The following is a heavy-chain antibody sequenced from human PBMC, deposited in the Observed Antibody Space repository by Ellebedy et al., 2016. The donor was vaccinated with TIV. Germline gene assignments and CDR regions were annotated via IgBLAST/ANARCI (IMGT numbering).Heavy chain of an antibody. J-gene: IGHJ6*03. D-gene: IGHD1-1*01. CDR1: GGSISSSTYY. CDR2: IYYSGST. V-gene: IGHV4-39*07. Sequence: GSLRLSXTVSGGSISSSTYYWGWIRQPPGKGLEWIGSIYYSGSTYYSPSLKSRVTISRDTSKNQFSVTLNSVTAADTAVYYCAKSGTTGSYYYYMDVWGKGTTVTVSS. CDR3: AKSGTTGSYYYYMDV.